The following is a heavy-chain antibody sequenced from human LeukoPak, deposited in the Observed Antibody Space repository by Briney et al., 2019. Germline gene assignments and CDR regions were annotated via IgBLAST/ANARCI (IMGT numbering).Heavy chain of an antibody. CDR3: ARGRRYYDSSGPTGVYYFDY. V-gene: IGHV3-48*02. CDR1: GFTFSSYS. J-gene: IGHJ4*02. Sequence: GGSLRLSCAASGFTFSSYSMNWVRQAPGKGLEWASYISSSSTIYYADSVKGRFTISRDNAKNSLYLQMNSLRDEDTAVYYCARGRRYYDSSGPTGVYYFDYWGQGTLVTVSS. D-gene: IGHD3-22*01. CDR2: ISSSSTI.